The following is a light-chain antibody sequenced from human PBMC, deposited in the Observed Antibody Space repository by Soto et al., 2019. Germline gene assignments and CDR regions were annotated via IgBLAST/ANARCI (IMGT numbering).Light chain of an antibody. CDR2: AAS. CDR3: QQLNTYPHT. CDR1: QGISSS. Sequence: DIQLTQSPSFLSASVGDRVTITCRASQGISSSLAWFQQKPGKAPKLLIYAASTLQSRVPSRFSGSGSGTDFTLTISSLQPEDFATYYCQQLNTYPHTFGQGTKLELK. J-gene: IGKJ2*01. V-gene: IGKV1-9*01.